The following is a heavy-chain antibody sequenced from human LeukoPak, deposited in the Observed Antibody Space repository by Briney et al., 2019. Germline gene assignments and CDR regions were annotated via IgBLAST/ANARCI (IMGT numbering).Heavy chain of an antibody. V-gene: IGHV1-24*01. D-gene: IGHD2-2*01. CDR2: FDPEDGET. J-gene: IGHJ1*01. CDR3: AKYCSSTSCQGNFQH. Sequence: ASVKVSCKVSGYTLTELSMHWVRQAPGKGLEWMGGFDPEDGETIYAQKFQGRVTVTEDTSTDTAYMELSSLRSEDTAVYYCAKYCSSTSCQGNFQHWGQGTLVTVSS. CDR1: GYTLTELS.